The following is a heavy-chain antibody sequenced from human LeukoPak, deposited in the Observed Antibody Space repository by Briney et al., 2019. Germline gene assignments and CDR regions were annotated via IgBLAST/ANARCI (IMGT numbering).Heavy chain of an antibody. D-gene: IGHD4-17*01. CDR3: ARRNDYGEDWYFDL. CDR1: GFTFSTYG. V-gene: IGHV3-48*02. CDR2: ISHTSDAI. J-gene: IGHJ2*01. Sequence: TGGSLRLSCAASGFTFSTYGMNWVRQAPGKGLEWVSYISHTSDAIYYPDSVKGRFTISRDNAKNSLYLQMNSLRDEDTAVYYCARRNDYGEDWYFDLWGRGTLVTVSS.